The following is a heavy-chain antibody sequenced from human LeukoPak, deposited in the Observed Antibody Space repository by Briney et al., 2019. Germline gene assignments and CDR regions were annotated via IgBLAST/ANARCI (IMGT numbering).Heavy chain of an antibody. CDR3: ARDPPPAAIESGAFDI. J-gene: IGHJ3*02. D-gene: IGHD2-2*01. CDR2: IDSDSSDI. CDR1: GFPFRLHA. Sequence: GGSLRLSCAGSGFPFRLHAMNWVRQAPGKGLEWVSYIDSDSSDILYADSVKGRFTISRDVAKNSLYLQMNSLRAEDTAVYYCARDPPPAAIESGAFDIWGQGTMVTVSS. V-gene: IGHV3-21*05.